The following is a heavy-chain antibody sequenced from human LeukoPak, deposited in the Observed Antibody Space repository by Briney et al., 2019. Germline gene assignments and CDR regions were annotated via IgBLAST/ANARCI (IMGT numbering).Heavy chain of an antibody. Sequence: GRSLRLSCAASGFTFDDYAMHWVRQAPGKGLEWVSGISWNSGSIGYADSVKGRFTISRVNAKNSLYLQMNSLRAEDTALYYCAKDLAAAGYYFDYWGQGTLVTVSS. CDR3: AKDLAAAGYYFDY. CDR2: ISWNSGSI. V-gene: IGHV3-9*01. J-gene: IGHJ4*02. D-gene: IGHD6-13*01. CDR1: GFTFDDYA.